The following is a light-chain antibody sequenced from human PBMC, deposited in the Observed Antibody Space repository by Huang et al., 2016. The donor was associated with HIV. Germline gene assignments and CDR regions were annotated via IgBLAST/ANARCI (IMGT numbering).Light chain of an antibody. J-gene: IGKJ1*01. CDR2: AAS. CDR1: EGIRSYY. Sequence: EIVLTQSPGTLSLSPGERAALSCRASEGIRSYYVAWYQQKPGQAPRLLIYAASSRAPSVPDRFSGSGSGTDFTLTISRLEPEDFAVYYCQHYGPTPSWTFGQGTKVEIK. CDR3: QHYGPTPSWT. V-gene: IGKV3-20*01.